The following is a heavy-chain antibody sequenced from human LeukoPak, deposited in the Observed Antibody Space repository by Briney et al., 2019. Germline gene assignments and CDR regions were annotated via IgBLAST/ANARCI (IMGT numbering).Heavy chain of an antibody. CDR2: ISGSGGST. D-gene: IGHD3-3*01. J-gene: IGHJ4*02. Sequence: GGSLRLSCAASGFTFSSYAMSWVRQAPGKGLEWVSAISGSGGSTYYADSVKGRFTISRDNSKNTLYLQMKSLRAEDTAVYYCAKDYPLRFLEWFLTYFDHWGQGTLVTVSS. CDR3: AKDYPLRFLEWFLTYFDH. V-gene: IGHV3-23*01. CDR1: GFTFSSYA.